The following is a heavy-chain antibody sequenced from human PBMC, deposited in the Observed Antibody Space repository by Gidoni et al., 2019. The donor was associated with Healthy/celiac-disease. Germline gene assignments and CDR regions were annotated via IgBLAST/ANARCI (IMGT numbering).Heavy chain of an antibody. CDR3: TTVSSGITMIVVDPFFFVD. J-gene: IGHJ4*02. CDR2: IKSKTDGGTT. D-gene: IGHD3-22*01. Sequence: EVQLVESGGGLVKPGGVLRLSWAASGFTFSNAWMSWVRQAPGKGLEWVGRIKSKTDGGTTDYAAPVKGRFTISRDDSKNTLYLQMNSLKTEDTAVYYCTTVSSGITMIVVDPFFFVDWGQGTLVTVSS. V-gene: IGHV3-15*01. CDR1: GFTFSNAW.